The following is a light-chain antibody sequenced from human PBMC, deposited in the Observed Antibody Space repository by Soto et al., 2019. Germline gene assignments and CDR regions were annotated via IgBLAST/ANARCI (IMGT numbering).Light chain of an antibody. CDR3: QKYNSAPRT. V-gene: IGKV1-39*01. CDR2: AAS. Sequence: DIQMTQSPSSLSASVGDRVTITCRASQTISSDLNWYQQKPGKAPKFLIYAASNLQSGVPSRFSGSGSGTDFTLTISSLQPEDVATYYCQKYNSAPRTFGQGTKVEIK. CDR1: QTISSD. J-gene: IGKJ1*01.